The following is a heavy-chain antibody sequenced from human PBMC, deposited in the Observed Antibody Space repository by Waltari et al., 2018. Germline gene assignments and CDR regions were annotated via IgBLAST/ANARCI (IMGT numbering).Heavy chain of an antibody. D-gene: IGHD1-1*01. Sequence: QVHLVASGGGVVQPGKSLRLSCVASGFIFRDYAMHWVRQNQGKGRHWVALSSYEGVDKWYADSLKGRFTISRDNSKSTLYLQIDSLRSEETAVYYCARDYNSLVDYWGQGILVTVSS. CDR1: GFIFRDYA. CDR2: SSYEGVDK. CDR3: ARDYNSLVDY. V-gene: IGHV3-30*01. J-gene: IGHJ4*02.